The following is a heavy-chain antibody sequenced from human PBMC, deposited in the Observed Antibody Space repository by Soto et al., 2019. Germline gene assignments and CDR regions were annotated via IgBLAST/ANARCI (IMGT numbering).Heavy chain of an antibody. D-gene: IGHD3-3*01. J-gene: IGHJ5*02. CDR2: TSGSGGST. Sequence: EVQLLESGGGLVQPGGSLRLSCAASGFTFSSYAMSWGRQAPGKGLEWVSATSGSGGSTYYADSVKGRFTISRDNSKNTLYLQMNRLRAEDTAVYYCAKVGGYDFWSGYSNYNWFDPWGQGTLVTVSS. V-gene: IGHV3-23*01. CDR3: AKVGGYDFWSGYSNYNWFDP. CDR1: GFTFSSYA.